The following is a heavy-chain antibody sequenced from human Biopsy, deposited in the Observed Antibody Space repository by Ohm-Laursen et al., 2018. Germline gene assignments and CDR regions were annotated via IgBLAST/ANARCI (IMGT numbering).Heavy chain of an antibody. D-gene: IGHD4-17*01. J-gene: IGHJ4*02. CDR3: ALAAAQTVTHFDY. V-gene: IGHV3-23*01. CDR2: ISGNSDII. Sequence: SLRLSCAASGFTFSSCAMTWFRQAPGKGLEWVSTISGNSDIIYDTDSVKGRFTISRDNSKNTPYLQMNSLRADDTAVYYCALAAAQTVTHFDYWGQGTLVTVSS. CDR1: GFTFSSCA.